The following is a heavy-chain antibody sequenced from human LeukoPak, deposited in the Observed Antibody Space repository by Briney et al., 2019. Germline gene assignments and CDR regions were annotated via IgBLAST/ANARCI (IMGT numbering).Heavy chain of an antibody. CDR3: AKDKAGLHSSGCYDS. D-gene: IGHD6-19*01. V-gene: IGHV3-30*02. J-gene: IGHJ4*02. Sequence: GGSLRLSCAASGFTFSNSAMNWVRRAPGKGLEWVAFIRHDGSIKYYADSVKGRFTISRDNSKNTVSLQMNSLRSEDTAVYYCAKDKAGLHSSGCYDSWGQGALVTVSS. CDR1: GFTFSNSA. CDR2: IRHDGSIK.